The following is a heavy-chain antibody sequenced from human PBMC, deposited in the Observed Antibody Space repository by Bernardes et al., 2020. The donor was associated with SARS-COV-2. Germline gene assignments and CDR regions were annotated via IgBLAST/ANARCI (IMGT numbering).Heavy chain of an antibody. D-gene: IGHD4-17*01. J-gene: IGHJ4*02. CDR2: IDGGGSST. Sequence: GGSLRLSCEASGFTFNNYWMHWVRQAPGKGLVWVSRIDGGGSSTTYTDSVKGRFTISRDNAKNTLYLQMNSLGAEDTAVYYCVRGPSTDYGPFEYWGQGTLVTVSS. V-gene: IGHV3-74*03. CDR1: GFTFNNYW. CDR3: VRGPSTDYGPFEY.